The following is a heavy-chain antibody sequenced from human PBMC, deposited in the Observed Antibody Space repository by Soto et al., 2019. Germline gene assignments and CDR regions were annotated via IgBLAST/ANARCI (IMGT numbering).Heavy chain of an antibody. D-gene: IGHD5-12*01. V-gene: IGHV3-30*03. J-gene: IGHJ6*02. CDR3: ASVGYDLDYYYGMDV. Sequence: QVQLVESGGGVVQPGRSLRLSCAASGFTFSSYGMHWVRQAPGKGLERVAVISYDGSNKYYADSVKGRFTISRDNSKNTLYLQMNSLRAEDTAVYYCASVGYDLDYYYGMDVWGQGTTVTVSS. CDR1: GFTFSSYG. CDR2: ISYDGSNK.